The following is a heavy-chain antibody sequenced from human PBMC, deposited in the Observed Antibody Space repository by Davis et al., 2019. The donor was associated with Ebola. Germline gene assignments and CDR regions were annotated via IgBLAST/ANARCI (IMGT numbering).Heavy chain of an antibody. J-gene: IGHJ6*02. Sequence: PSETLSLTCGVYGGSFSNYYWTWIRQPPGKGLEWIGEIIHSGKTNYNPSLKSRVTISVDASKNQVSLKLSSVTPADTAVYYRGISGPVYCSETSCYRPQYYYGVDVWGQGTTVTVSS. CDR1: GGSFSNYY. CDR2: IIHSGKT. V-gene: IGHV4-34*12. D-gene: IGHD2-2*01. CDR3: GISGPVYCSETSCYRPQYYYGVDV.